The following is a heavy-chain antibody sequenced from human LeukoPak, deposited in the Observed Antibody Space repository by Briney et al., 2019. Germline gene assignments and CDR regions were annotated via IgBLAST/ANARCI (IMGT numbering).Heavy chain of an antibody. CDR3: ARVLRYFDWLPTYYFDY. V-gene: IGHV4-34*01. CDR2: INHSGSA. J-gene: IGHJ4*02. D-gene: IGHD3-9*01. CDR1: GGSFSGYY. Sequence: SETLSLTCAVYGGSFSGYYWSWIRQPPGKGLEWIGEINHSGSANYNPSLTSRAIILVDTSKNQFSLKLSSVTAADTAVYYCARVLRYFDWLPTYYFDYWGQGTLVTVSS.